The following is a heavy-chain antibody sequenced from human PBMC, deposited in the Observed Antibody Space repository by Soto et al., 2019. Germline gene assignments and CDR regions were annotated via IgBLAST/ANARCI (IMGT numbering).Heavy chain of an antibody. CDR2: ISGDGGRT. J-gene: IGHJ4*02. CDR1: PFTFSNYG. CDR3: AKERGFMQPFDY. D-gene: IGHD5-12*01. V-gene: IGHV3-23*01. Sequence: GGCLRLSCTASPFTFSNYGMNWVRHAPGKGLEWVSAISGDGGRTYYPDSVKGRFSISRDNSKNTLFLQMNSLRAEDTAVYYCAKERGFMQPFDYWGQGTLVTVSS.